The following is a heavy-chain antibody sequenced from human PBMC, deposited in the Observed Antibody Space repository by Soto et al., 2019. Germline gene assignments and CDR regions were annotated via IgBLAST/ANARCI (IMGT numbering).Heavy chain of an antibody. V-gene: IGHV4-34*01. J-gene: IGHJ5*02. CDR1: GGSFSGYY. CDR2: INHSGST. D-gene: IGHD6-13*01. Sequence: SETLSLTCAVYGGSFSGYYWSWIRQPPGKGLEWIGEINHSGSTNYNPSLKNRVTISVDTSKNQFSLKLSSVTAADTAVYYCARGRIAAAGYNWFDPWGQGTLVTVSS. CDR3: ARGRIAAAGYNWFDP.